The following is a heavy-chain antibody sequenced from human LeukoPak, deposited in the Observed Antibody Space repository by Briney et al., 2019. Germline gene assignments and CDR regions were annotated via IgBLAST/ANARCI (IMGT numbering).Heavy chain of an antibody. CDR1: GFTFDDYT. CDR3: ARDRTAEAGNDYYMGV. D-gene: IGHD6-13*01. J-gene: IGHJ6*03. CDR2: ITWDGGTT. Sequence: PGGSLRLSCAASGFTFDDYTMHWVRQPPGKGMEWISLITWDGGTTYYADSVSGRFTISRVNSKNSLFLRMNSLRPEDTALYYCARDRTAEAGNDYYMGVWGNGTTVIVSS. V-gene: IGHV3-43*01.